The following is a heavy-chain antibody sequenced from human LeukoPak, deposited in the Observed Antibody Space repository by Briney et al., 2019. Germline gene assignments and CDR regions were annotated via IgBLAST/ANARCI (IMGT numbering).Heavy chain of an antibody. J-gene: IGHJ4*02. CDR2: IYHSGST. CDR1: GYSISSGYY. D-gene: IGHD6-19*01. CDR3: ARGEVAVAVYFDY. V-gene: IGHV4-38-2*02. Sequence: PSETLSLTCTVSGYSISSGYYWGWIRQPPGKGLEWIGSIYHSGSTYYNPSLKSRVTISVDTSKNQFSLKLSSVTAADTAVYYCARGEVAVAVYFDYWGQGTLVTVSS.